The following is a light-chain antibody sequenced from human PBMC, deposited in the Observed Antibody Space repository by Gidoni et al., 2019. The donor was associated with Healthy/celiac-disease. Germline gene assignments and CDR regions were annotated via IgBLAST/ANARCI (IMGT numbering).Light chain of an antibody. Sequence: DIQMTQSPSSLSASVEDRVTISRRASKGISTYLAWFQQKPGKDPKSLIYAASSLQSGVPSKFSGSGSGTDFTLTISSLQPEDFATYYCQQYNSYPFTFGGGTKVEIK. J-gene: IGKJ4*01. CDR2: AAS. V-gene: IGKV1-16*02. CDR1: KGISTY. CDR3: QQYNSYPFT.